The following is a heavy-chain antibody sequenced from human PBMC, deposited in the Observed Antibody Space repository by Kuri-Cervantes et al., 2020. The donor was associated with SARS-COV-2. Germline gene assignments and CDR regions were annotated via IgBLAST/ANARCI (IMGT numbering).Heavy chain of an antibody. CDR2: IYNSGST. Sequence: GSLRLSCTVSGGSISSYYWSWIRQPPGKGLEWIGYIYNSGSTNYNPSLKSRVTISVDTSKNQFSLKLSSVTAADTAVYYCARSKDSGGFCFDPSMDVWGQGTTVTVSS. V-gene: IGHV4-59*01. D-gene: IGHD2-15*01. J-gene: IGHJ6*02. CDR3: ARSKDSGGFCFDPSMDV. CDR1: GGSISSYY.